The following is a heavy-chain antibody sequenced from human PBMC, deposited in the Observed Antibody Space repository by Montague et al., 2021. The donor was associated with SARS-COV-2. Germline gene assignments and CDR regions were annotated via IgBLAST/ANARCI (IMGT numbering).Heavy chain of an antibody. D-gene: IGHD2-21*01. V-gene: IGHV2-70*11. CDR3: ARIRSGYSHVWYGRYSYYLDV. CDR1: GFSLNTSGMC. CDR2: IDWDDNK. J-gene: IGHJ6*03. Sequence: PALVKPTQTLTLTCTFSGFSLNTSGMCVSWIRQPPGKALEWLARIDWDDNKYYSTSLKTRLTISKDTSKNQVVLTMTNMDPVDTGTYYCARIRSGYSHVWYGRYSYYLDVWGKGTTVIVSS.